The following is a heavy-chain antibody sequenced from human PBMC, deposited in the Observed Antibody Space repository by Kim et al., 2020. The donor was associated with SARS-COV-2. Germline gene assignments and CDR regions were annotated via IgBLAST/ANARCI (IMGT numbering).Heavy chain of an antibody. Sequence: GGSLRLSCAASGFTFSSYSMNWVRQAPGKGLEWVSSISSSSSYIYYADSVNGRFTISRDNAKNSLYLQMNSLRAEDTAVYYCASKEGGATLDAFDIWGQGTMVTVSS. V-gene: IGHV3-21*01. CDR1: GFTFSSYS. D-gene: IGHD1-26*01. CDR2: ISSSSSYI. J-gene: IGHJ3*02. CDR3: ASKEGGATLDAFDI.